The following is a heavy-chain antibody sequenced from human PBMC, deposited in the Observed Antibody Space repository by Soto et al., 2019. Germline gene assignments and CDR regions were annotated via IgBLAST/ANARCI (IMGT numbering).Heavy chain of an antibody. CDR2: ISGSGDST. J-gene: IGHJ6*02. D-gene: IGHD2-2*01. CDR1: GFTFSSYT. CDR3: AKEKYQLPRYNYYGMDV. Sequence: EVQLLESGGGLVQPGASLRLSCAASGFTFSSYTMNWVRQAPGKGLEWVSAISGSGDSTYYADSVKGRFTISRDSSKDTLYLQMNSLRAEDTAIYYCAKEKYQLPRYNYYGMDVWGQGTTVTVSS. V-gene: IGHV3-23*01.